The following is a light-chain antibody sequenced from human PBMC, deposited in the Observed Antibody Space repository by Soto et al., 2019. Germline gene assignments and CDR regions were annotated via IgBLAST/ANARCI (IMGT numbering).Light chain of an antibody. V-gene: IGKV3-15*01. J-gene: IGKJ1*01. Sequence: EVVMTQSPASLSVSPGERATLSCRASQNIRNNLAWYQQKPGQPPRLLISGASTREPGIPGRFSGSGSGTEFTLIISSLQSEDFAIYYCQQYNNWPPWTFGQGTKV. CDR1: QNIRNN. CDR2: GAS. CDR3: QQYNNWPPWT.